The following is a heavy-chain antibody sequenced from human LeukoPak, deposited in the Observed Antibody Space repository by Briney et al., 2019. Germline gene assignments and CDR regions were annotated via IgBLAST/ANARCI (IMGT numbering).Heavy chain of an antibody. CDR1: GFTFSSYA. V-gene: IGHV3-23*01. CDR2: ISGSGGST. D-gene: IGHD3-22*01. CDR3: VKAAGYYYGSSGYYFPGY. J-gene: IGHJ4*02. Sequence: HTGGSLRLSCAASGFTFSSYAMSWVRQAPGKGLEWVSAISGSGGSTYYADSVKGRFTISRDNSKNTLYLQMNSLRAEDTAVYYCVKAAGYYYGSSGYYFPGYWGQGTLVTVSS.